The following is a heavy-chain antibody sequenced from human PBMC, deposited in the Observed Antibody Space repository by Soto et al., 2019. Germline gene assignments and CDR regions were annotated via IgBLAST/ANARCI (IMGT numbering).Heavy chain of an antibody. J-gene: IGHJ4*02. CDR1: GGSFSYYY. D-gene: IGHD6-13*01. CDR2: INPSGST. V-gene: IGHV4-34*01. Sequence: SETLSLTCAVYGGSFSYYYWSWIRQPPGKGLEWIGEINPSGSTNYNPSLKSRVTISVDTSKNQFSLKLSSVTAADTAVYYCARGLPGYSSSWYDYWGQGALVTVSS. CDR3: ARGLPGYSSSWYDY.